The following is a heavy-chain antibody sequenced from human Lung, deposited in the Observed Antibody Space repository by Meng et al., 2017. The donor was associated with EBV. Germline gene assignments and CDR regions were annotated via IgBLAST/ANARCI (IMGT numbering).Heavy chain of an antibody. CDR2: IYYSGDT. CDR3: ATTTVRGVNWIDP. Sequence: QVQLQESGPGLVKPSQTLSLTCTVSGGSISSGGYYWSWIRHHPGKGLEWIGYIYYSGDTDYNPSLKSRVTISVDTSKNQFSLNLTFVTAADTAVYYCATTTVRGVNWIDPWGQGTLVTVSS. J-gene: IGHJ5*02. V-gene: IGHV4-31*03. CDR1: GGSISSGGYY. D-gene: IGHD3-10*01.